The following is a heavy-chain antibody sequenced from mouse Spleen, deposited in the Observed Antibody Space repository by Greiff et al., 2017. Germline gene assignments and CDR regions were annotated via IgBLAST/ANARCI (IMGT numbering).Heavy chain of an antibody. J-gene: IGHJ4*01. CDR3: ARGYGSSYGAMDY. D-gene: IGHD1-1*01. V-gene: IGHV1S132*01. CDR1: GYTFTSYW. Sequence: QVQLQQSGAELVKPGASVKLSCKTSGYTFTSYWIQWVKQRPGQGLGWIGEIFPGTGTTYYNEKFKGKATLTIDTSSSTAYMQLSSLTSEDSAVYFCARGYGSSYGAMDYWGQGTSVTVSS. CDR2: IFPGTGTT.